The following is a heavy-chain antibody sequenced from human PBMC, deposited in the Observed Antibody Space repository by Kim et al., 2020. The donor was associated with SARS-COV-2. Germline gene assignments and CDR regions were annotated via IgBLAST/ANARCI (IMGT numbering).Heavy chain of an antibody. Sequence: GGSLRLSCAASGFTFSSYGMHWVRQAPGKGLEWVAVISYDGSNKYYADSVKGRFTISRDNSKNTLYLQMNSLRAEDTAVYYCARVLGSGSYYWGYYYYGMDVWGQGTTVTVSS. D-gene: IGHD3-10*01. CDR1: GFTFSSYG. V-gene: IGHV3-33*05. CDR3: ARVLGSGSYYWGYYYYGMDV. J-gene: IGHJ6*02. CDR2: ISYDGSNK.